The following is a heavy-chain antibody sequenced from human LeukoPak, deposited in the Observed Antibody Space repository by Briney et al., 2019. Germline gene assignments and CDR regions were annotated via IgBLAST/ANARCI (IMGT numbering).Heavy chain of an antibody. Sequence: GGSLRLSCAASGFTFSTYWMTWVCQAPGKGLEWVANIKQDGSEKYYVDSVKGRFTISRDNAKNSLYLQMNSLRAEDTAVYYCASRGHVGSGTYSPYDYWGQGTLVTVSS. V-gene: IGHV3-7*01. CDR1: GFTFSTYW. CDR3: ASRGHVGSGTYSPYDY. D-gene: IGHD3-10*01. J-gene: IGHJ4*02. CDR2: IKQDGSEK.